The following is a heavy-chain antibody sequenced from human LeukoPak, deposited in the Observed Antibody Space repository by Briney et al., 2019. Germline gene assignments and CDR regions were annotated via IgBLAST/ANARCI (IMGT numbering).Heavy chain of an antibody. CDR3: AKYIVATNSNLVAATRRYFDY. CDR2: ISDSGGYT. V-gene: IGHV3-23*01. Sequence: GGSLRLSCVVSGFIVSGDYMSWVRQAPGKGLEWVSVISDSGGYTSYADSVRGRFTISRDNSKNTLYLQMNSLSAEDTAVYYCAKYIVATNSNLVAATRRYFDYWGQGTLVTVSS. CDR1: GFIVSGDY. J-gene: IGHJ4*02. D-gene: IGHD2-15*01.